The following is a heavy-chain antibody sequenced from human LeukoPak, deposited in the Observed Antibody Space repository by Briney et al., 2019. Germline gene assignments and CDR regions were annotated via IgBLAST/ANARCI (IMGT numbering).Heavy chain of an antibody. V-gene: IGHV3-23*01. J-gene: IGHJ6*02. CDR3: AKDNAVAGFYCYYGMDV. CDR1: GFTFSSYA. Sequence: PGGSLRLSCAASGFTFSSYAMSWVRQAPGKGLEWVSAISGSGGSTYYADSVKGRFTISRDNSKNTLYLQMNSLRAEDTAVYYCAKDNAVAGFYCYYGMDVWGQGTTVTVSS. D-gene: IGHD6-19*01. CDR2: ISGSGGST.